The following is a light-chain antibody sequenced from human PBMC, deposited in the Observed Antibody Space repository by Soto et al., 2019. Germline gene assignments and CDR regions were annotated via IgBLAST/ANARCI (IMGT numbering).Light chain of an antibody. Sequence: EIVLTQSPGTLSLSPGERATLSCRASRSFASSYLAWYQQKPGQAPRLLIYAASSRATGIPDRFIGSGYGTDFTLTISRLEPDDFAVYYCHHYDSSPPYTFGKGTKLVIK. CDR1: RSFASSY. V-gene: IGKV3-20*01. CDR3: HHYDSSPPYT. CDR2: AAS. J-gene: IGKJ2*01.